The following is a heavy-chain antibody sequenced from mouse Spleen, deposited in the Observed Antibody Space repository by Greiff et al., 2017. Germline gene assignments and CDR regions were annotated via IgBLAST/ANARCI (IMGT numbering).Heavy chain of an antibody. Sequence: QVQLQQSGAELVKPGASVKLSCKASGYTFTSYWMQWVKQRPGQGLEWIGEIDPSDSYTNYNQKFKGKATLTVDTSSSTAYMQLSSLTSEDSAVYYCARTGIYYGLFAYWGQGTLVTVSA. J-gene: IGHJ3*01. CDR3: ARTGIYYGLFAY. V-gene: IGHV1-50*01. CDR2: IDPSDSYT. CDR1: GYTFTSYW. D-gene: IGHD2-2*01.